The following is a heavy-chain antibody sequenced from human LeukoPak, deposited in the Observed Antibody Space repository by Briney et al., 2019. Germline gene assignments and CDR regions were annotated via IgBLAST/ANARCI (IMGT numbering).Heavy chain of an antibody. J-gene: IGHJ5*02. V-gene: IGHV7-4-1*02. D-gene: IGHD2-15*01. Sequence: GASVKVSCKASGHTFTGYAMNWVRQAPGQGLEWVGWINTNTGNPTYAQGFTGRFVFSLDTSVSTAYLQISSLKAEDTAVYYCARAAPPGYCSGGSCYSSVVDPWGQGTLVTVSS. CDR2: INTNTGNP. CDR1: GHTFTGYA. CDR3: ARAAPPGYCSGGSCYSSVVDP.